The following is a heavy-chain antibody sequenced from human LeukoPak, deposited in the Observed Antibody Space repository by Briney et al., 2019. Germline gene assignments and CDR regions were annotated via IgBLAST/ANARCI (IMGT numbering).Heavy chain of an antibody. D-gene: IGHD2-15*01. CDR3: ATFLVVVVAATPVNYYGMDV. Sequence: SETLSLTCAVSGGSISSSNWWSWVRQPPGKGLEWIGEIYHSGSTNYNPSLKSRVTISVDKSKNQFSLKLSSVTAADTAVYYCATFLVVVVAATPVNYYGMDVWGQGTTVTVSS. CDR1: GGSISSSNW. V-gene: IGHV4-4*02. CDR2: IYHSGST. J-gene: IGHJ6*02.